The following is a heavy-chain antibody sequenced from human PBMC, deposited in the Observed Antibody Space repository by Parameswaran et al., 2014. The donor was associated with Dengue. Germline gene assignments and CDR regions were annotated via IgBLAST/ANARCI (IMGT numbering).Heavy chain of an antibody. V-gene: IGHV3-23*01. CDR3: AKVTVTPKYYFDY. D-gene: IGHD4-17*01. CDR2: ISGSGGST. Sequence: RWIRQPPGKGLEWVSAISGSGGSTYYADSVKGRFTISRDNSKNTLYLQMNSLRAEDTAVYYCAKVTVTPKYYFDYWGQGTPGHRLL. J-gene: IGHJ4*02.